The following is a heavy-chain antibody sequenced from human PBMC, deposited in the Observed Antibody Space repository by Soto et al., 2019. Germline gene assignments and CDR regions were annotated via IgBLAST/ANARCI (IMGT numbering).Heavy chain of an antibody. D-gene: IGHD5-18*01. V-gene: IGHV1-18*01. Sequence: ASVKVSCKASGYTFTSYDINWVRQATGQGLEWMGWISGYNGDTKYAQKFQGRVTMTIGTSTTTVYMELRSLTSDDTAVYYCAKDRSGYSASHQGGEFYHYPMDVWGQGTTVTVSS. CDR2: ISGYNGDT. J-gene: IGHJ6*02. CDR1: GYTFTSYD. CDR3: AKDRSGYSASHQGGEFYHYPMDV.